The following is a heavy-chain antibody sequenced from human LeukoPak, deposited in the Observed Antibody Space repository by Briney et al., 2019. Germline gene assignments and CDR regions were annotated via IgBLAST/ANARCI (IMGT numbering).Heavy chain of an antibody. Sequence: HPGGSLRLSCAASGFTFSSYSMHWVRQAPGKGLEWVSAISGSGGSTYYADSVKGRFTISRDNSKNTLYLQMNSLRAEDTAVYYCARRVLTGHYYFDYWGQGTLVTVSS. CDR2: ISGSGGST. D-gene: IGHD3-9*01. CDR3: ARRVLTGHYYFDY. V-gene: IGHV3-23*01. J-gene: IGHJ4*02. CDR1: GFTFSSYS.